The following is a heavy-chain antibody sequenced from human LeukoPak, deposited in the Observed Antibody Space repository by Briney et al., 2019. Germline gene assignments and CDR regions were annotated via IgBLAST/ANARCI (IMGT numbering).Heavy chain of an antibody. D-gene: IGHD3-22*01. Sequence: GGSLRLSCAASGFTFSSYSMNWVRQAPGKGLEWVSHITASGTAMFYADSVKGRFTISRDNAKNSLYLQMNSLRAEDTAVYYCAKERGSSGYYYAYWGQGTLVTVSS. CDR3: AKERGSSGYYYAY. J-gene: IGHJ4*02. V-gene: IGHV3-48*01. CDR1: GFTFSSYS. CDR2: ITASGTAM.